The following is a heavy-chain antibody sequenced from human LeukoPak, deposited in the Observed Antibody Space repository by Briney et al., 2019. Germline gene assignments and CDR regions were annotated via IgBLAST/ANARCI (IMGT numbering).Heavy chain of an antibody. V-gene: IGHV3-30*19. D-gene: IGHD1-1*01. J-gene: IGHJ4*02. CDR2: ISYDGSNK. CDR1: GFTFSNYG. Sequence: GGSLRLSCAASGFTFSNYGMHWVRQAPGKGLEWVAVISYDGSNKYYADSVKGRFTISRDNSKNTLYLQMNSLRAEDTAVYYCARDVDWNYFDYWGQGTLVTVSS. CDR3: ARDVDWNYFDY.